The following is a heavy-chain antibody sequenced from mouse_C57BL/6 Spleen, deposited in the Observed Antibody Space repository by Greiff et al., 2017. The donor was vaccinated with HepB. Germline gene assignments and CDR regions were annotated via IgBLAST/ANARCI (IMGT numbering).Heavy chain of an antibody. J-gene: IGHJ1*03. V-gene: IGHV1-4*01. CDR1: GYTFTSYT. CDR2: INPSSGYT. CDR3: ARGATVVARDWYFDV. Sequence: QVQLQQSGAELARPGASVKMSCKASGYTFTSYTMHWVKQRPGQGLEWIGYINPSSGYTKYNQKFKDKATLTADKSSSTAYMQLSSLTSEDSAVYYCARGATVVARDWYFDVWGTGTTVTVSS. D-gene: IGHD1-1*01.